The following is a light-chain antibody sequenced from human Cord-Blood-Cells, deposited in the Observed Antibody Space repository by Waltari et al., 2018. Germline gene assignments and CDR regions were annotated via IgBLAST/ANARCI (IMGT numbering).Light chain of an antibody. CDR3: QQYGSSPT. J-gene: IGKJ1*01. CDR2: GAS. Sequence: EIVLTQSPGTLSLSPGERATLSCRASKSVSSSYLAWYQQKPVQAPMLLLYGASRRATGIPDRFSGSGSGTDFTLTISRLEPEDFAVYYCQQYGSSPTFGQGTKVEIK. V-gene: IGKV3-20*01. CDR1: KSVSSSY.